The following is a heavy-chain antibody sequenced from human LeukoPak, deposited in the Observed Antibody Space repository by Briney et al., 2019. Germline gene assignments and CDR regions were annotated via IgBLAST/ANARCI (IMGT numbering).Heavy chain of an antibody. CDR1: GGSISSYY. D-gene: IGHD2-15*01. J-gene: IGHJ2*01. CDR2: IYYSGST. CDR3: ARAQPLPIVVVVAATPRSWYFDL. Sequence: PSETLSLTCTVSGGSISSYYWSWIRQPPGKGLEWIGYIYYSGSTNYNPSLKSRVIISVDTSKNQFSLKLSSVTAADTAVYYCARAQPLPIVVVVAATPRSWYFDLWGRGTLVTVSS. V-gene: IGHV4-59*01.